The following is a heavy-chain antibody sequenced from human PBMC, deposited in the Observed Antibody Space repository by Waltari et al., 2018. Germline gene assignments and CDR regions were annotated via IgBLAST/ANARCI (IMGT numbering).Heavy chain of an antibody. CDR2: ISYTRAT. CDR1: GGSITSNRHY. V-gene: IGHV4-39*01. CDR3: ATYIGASVGTAAFDV. Sequence: QLQLQESGPGLVKPSETLSLTCAVSGGSITSNRHYWAWIRQPPGQGLEWIGTISYTRATYSCPSLKSRVTISRDTSKNQLSLTLGSVTAADTALYYCATYIGASVGTAAFDVWGQGTMVTGSS. J-gene: IGHJ3*01. D-gene: IGHD5-12*01.